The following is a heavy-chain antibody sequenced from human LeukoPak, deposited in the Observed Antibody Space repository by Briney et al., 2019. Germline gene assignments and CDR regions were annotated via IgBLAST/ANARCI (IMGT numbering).Heavy chain of an antibody. J-gene: IGHJ4*02. V-gene: IGHV4-59*01. CDR1: GGSISTYY. CDR3: ARAGYSYGTGYYFDY. Sequence: SETLSLTCTVSGGSISTYYWSWIRLPPGKGLEWIGYIYYTGATYYNPSLKSRVTISLDTSKNQFSLKLSSVTAADAAVYYCARAGYSYGTGYYFDYWGQGALVTVSS. D-gene: IGHD5-18*01. CDR2: IYYTGAT.